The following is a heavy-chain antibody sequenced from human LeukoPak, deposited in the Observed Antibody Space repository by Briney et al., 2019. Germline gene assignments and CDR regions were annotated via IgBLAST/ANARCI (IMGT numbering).Heavy chain of an antibody. CDR3: ARMTTGGWAFDI. Sequence: GRSLRLSCAASGFTFDDYAMHWVRQAPGKGLEWVSGISWNSGSIGYADSVKGRFTISRDNAKNSLYLQMNSLRAEDTAVCYCARMTTGGWAFDIWGQGTMVTVSS. CDR1: GFTFDDYA. V-gene: IGHV3-9*01. D-gene: IGHD4-17*01. J-gene: IGHJ3*02. CDR2: ISWNSGSI.